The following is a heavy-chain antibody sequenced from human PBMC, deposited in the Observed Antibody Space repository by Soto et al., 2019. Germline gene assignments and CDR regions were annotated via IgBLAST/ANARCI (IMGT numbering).Heavy chain of an antibody. D-gene: IGHD3-3*01. V-gene: IGHV3-15*01. Sequence: GGSLRLSFAASGFTFSNAWMSWVRQAPGKGLEWVGRIKSKTDGGTKDYAAPVKGRFTISRDDSKNTLYLQMNSLKTEDTAMYYCTTDPLGTYDFWSDLMLRPNWFDPWGQGTLVTVSS. CDR1: GFTFSNAW. CDR2: IKSKTDGGTK. CDR3: TTDPLGTYDFWSDLMLRPNWFDP. J-gene: IGHJ5*02.